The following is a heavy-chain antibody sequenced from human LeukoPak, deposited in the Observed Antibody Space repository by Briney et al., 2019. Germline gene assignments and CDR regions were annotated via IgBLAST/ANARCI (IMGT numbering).Heavy chain of an antibody. CDR2: IYPGGSDT. CDR3: ARQDYSSSGYYYYGMDV. J-gene: IGHJ6*02. Sequence: GESLKISCQGSGYSFTSYWITWVRQMPGKGLEWMGIIYPGGSDTRYSPSFQGQVTISADKSISTAYLQWSSLKASDTAMYCCARQDYSSSGYYYYGMDVWGQGTTVTVSS. CDR1: GYSFTSYW. D-gene: IGHD6-6*01. V-gene: IGHV5-51*01.